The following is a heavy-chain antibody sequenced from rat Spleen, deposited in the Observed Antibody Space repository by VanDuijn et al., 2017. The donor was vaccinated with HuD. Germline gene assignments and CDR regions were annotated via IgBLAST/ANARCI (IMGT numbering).Heavy chain of an antibody. Sequence: EVQLVESGGGLVQPGRSLKLSCAASGFTFSNYAMAWVRQSPKKGLEWVATISYDGSSTYYRDSVRGRFTISRDNAKSALYLQMDSLRSEDTATYYCTTDFTTRVYPMDAWGQGASVTVSS. CDR1: GFTFSNYA. D-gene: IGHD1-4*01. CDR2: ISYDGSST. V-gene: IGHV5-17*01. CDR3: TTDFTTRVYPMDA. J-gene: IGHJ4*01.